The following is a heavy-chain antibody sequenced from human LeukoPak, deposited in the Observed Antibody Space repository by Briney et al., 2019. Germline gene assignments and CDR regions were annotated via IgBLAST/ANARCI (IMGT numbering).Heavy chain of an antibody. CDR3: ARSITMVRGVRRVWFDP. CDR1: GGSVSSGSYY. CDR2: IYYSGST. D-gene: IGHD3-10*01. Sequence: SETLSLTCTVSGGSVSSGSYYWSWIRQPPGKGLEWIGYIYYSGSTNYNPSPKSRVTISVDTSKNQFSLKLSSVTAADTAVYYCARSITMVRGVRRVWFDPWGQGTLVTVSS. J-gene: IGHJ5*02. V-gene: IGHV4-61*01.